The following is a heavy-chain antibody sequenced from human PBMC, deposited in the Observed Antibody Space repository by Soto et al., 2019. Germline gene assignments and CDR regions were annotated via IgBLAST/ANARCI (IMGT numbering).Heavy chain of an antibody. CDR1: GFSFSKYG. D-gene: IGHD6-13*01. V-gene: IGHV3-30*18. CDR2: ISYDGSEK. J-gene: IGHJ5*02. CDR3: AKVAGVATGGTVGGLDP. Sequence: GGSLRLSCGASGFSFSKYGMHWVRQAPGEGLEWLSLISYDGSEKWYAESVKGRFTISRDNSKNTLYLQMPSLTTEDTGIYYCAKVAGVATGGTVGGLDPWGQGTLVTVS.